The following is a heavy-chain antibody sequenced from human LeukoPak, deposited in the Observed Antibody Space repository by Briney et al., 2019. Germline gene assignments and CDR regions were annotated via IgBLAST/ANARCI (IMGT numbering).Heavy chain of an antibody. D-gene: IGHD3-3*01. J-gene: IGHJ4*02. CDR3: ARDGGFLEWLPYYFDY. CDR2: TSYDGSNK. V-gene: IGHV3-30*04. CDR1: GFTFSSYA. Sequence: GGSLRLSCAASGFTFSSYAMHWVRQAPGKGLEWVAVTSYDGSNKYYVDSVKGRFTIPRDNSKNTLYLQMNTLRPEDTAVYYCARDGGFLEWLPYYFDYWGQGTLVAVSS.